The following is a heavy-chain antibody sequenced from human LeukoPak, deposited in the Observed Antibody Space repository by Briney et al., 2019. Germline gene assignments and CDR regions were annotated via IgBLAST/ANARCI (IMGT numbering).Heavy chain of an antibody. Sequence: PSETLSLTCAVYGGSFSGYYWSWIRQPPGKGLEWIGEINHSGSTNYNPSLKSRVTISVDTSKNQFFLKLSSVTAADTAVYYCARGPYYYDKFDYWGQGTLVTVSS. CDR1: GGSFSGYY. V-gene: IGHV4-34*01. CDR2: INHSGST. J-gene: IGHJ4*02. D-gene: IGHD3-22*01. CDR3: ARGPYYYDKFDY.